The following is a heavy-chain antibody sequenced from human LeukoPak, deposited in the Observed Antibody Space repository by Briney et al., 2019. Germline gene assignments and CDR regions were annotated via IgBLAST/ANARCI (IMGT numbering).Heavy chain of an antibody. J-gene: IGHJ4*02. CDR2: IYYSGST. V-gene: IGHV4-59*08. CDR3: ARQGGSYAY. Sequence: SETLSLTCTVSGGSISSYYWSWIRQPPGRGLEWIGYIYYSGSTNYNPSLKSRVTLSIDTSNKQFSLKLSSVTAADTAVYYCARQGGSYAYWGQGTLVTVSS. CDR1: GGSISSYY. D-gene: IGHD1-26*01.